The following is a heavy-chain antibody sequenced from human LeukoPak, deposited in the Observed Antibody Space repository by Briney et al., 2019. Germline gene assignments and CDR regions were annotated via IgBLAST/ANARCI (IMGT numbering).Heavy chain of an antibody. Sequence: SETLSLTCTVSGGSISSYYWSWIRQPPGKGLEWIGYIYYSGSTNYNPSLKSRVTISVDTSKNQFSLKLSSVTAADTAVYYCARDYGGLNDAFDIWGQGTMVTVSS. CDR3: ARDYGGLNDAFDI. D-gene: IGHD4-23*01. CDR1: GGSISSYY. J-gene: IGHJ3*02. CDR2: IYYSGST. V-gene: IGHV4-59*01.